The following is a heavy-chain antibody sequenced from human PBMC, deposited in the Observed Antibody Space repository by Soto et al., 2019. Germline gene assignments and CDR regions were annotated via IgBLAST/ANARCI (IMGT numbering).Heavy chain of an antibody. CDR2: IYDSGST. CDR1: GGSISSGDYY. CDR3: ARGGNYYGLRV. Sequence: SETLSLTCTVSGGSISSGDYYWSWIRQPPGKGLEWIGYIYDSGSTYYNASLKSRVTISLGTSRNQFSLKLTSVSAADTAVYYCARGGNYYGLRVWGQGTTVTVSS. J-gene: IGHJ6*02. V-gene: IGHV4-30-4*01.